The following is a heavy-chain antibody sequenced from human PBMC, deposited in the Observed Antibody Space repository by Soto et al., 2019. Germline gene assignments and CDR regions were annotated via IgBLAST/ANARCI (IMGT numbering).Heavy chain of an antibody. V-gene: IGHV1-58*01. CDR1: GLTFTSSA. J-gene: IGHJ6*02. D-gene: IGHD1-7*01. CDR2: IVVGSGNT. Sequence: ASVKVSCKACGLTFTSSAVQWVRQAGGQRLEWIGWIVVGSGNTNYAQKFQERVTITRDMSTSTAYMELSSLRSEDTAVYYCAAASVSETRYYYYGMEVWGQGTTVTGSS. CDR3: AAASVSETRYYYYGMEV.